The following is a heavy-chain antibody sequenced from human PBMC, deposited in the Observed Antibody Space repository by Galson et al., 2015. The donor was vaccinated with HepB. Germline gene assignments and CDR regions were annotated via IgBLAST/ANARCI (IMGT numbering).Heavy chain of an antibody. J-gene: IGHJ3*02. CDR2: LSGDGGSA. D-gene: IGHD2-2*02. CDR1: GFTFNNHA. CDR3: AKDREAGVPAAIYAFDM. V-gene: IGHV3-23*01. Sequence: SLRLSCAASGFTFNNHAMSWVRQAPGKGLEWVSGLSGDGGSAYYAASVKGRFTTSRYNAKKTLYLQMNSLRAEDTAIYYCAKDREAGVPAAIYAFDMWGQGTMVTVSS.